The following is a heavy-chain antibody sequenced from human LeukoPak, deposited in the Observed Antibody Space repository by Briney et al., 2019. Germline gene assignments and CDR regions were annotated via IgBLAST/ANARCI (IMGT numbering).Heavy chain of an antibody. J-gene: IGHJ5*02. V-gene: IGHV1-2*06. CDR2: INPNSGGT. Sequence: ASVKVSCKASGYTFTGYYIHWVRQAPGQGLEWMGRINPNSGGTNYAQKFQGRVTMTRDTSISTAYMELSRLRSDDTAVYYCARGHFHRLRYFDSTHGIRGGIDPWGQGTLVTVSS. CDR1: GYTFTGYY. CDR3: ARGHFHRLRYFDSTHGIRGGIDP. D-gene: IGHD3-9*01.